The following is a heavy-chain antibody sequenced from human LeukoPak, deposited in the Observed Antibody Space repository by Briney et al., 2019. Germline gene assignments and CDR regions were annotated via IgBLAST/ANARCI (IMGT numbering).Heavy chain of an antibody. CDR2: ITRNSIYT. V-gene: IGHV3-21*04. J-gene: IGHJ4*02. CDR1: GFPFSNYN. D-gene: IGHD5-24*01. CDR3: ARYDAEMSHDY. Sequence: PGGSLRLSCAASGFPFSNYNMNWVRQTPGKGLEWVSSITRNSIYTFYADSVKGRFTISRDNSKNTLYLQMNSLRAEDTAVYYCARYDAEMSHDYWGQGTLVTVSS.